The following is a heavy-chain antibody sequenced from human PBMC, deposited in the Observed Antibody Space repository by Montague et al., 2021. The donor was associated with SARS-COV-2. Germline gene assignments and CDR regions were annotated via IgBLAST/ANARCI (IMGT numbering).Heavy chain of an antibody. J-gene: IGHJ5*02. CDR1: GGSMSDHY. Sequence: SETLSLTCTVFGGSMSDHYWAWIRQPPGKGLEWLAYIYYSGGINSNASLKSRVSMSVDTSKNRFSLKLTSVTAADTAVYYCARAVSVRRAVNWFDPWGQGTLVTVSS. CDR2: IYYSGGI. CDR3: ARAVSVRRAVNWFDP. V-gene: IGHV4-59*11. D-gene: IGHD3-10*01.